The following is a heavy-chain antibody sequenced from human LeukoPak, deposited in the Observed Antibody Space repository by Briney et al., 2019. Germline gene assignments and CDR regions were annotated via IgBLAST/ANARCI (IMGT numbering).Heavy chain of an antibody. CDR3: ARNRITIFDP. CDR1: GGSFSGYY. Sequence: SETLSLTCAVYGGSFSGYYWSWIRQPPGKGLEWIGEINHSGSTNYNPSLKSRVTISVDTSKNQFSLKLSSVTAADTAVYYCARNRITIFDPWGQGTLVTVSS. CDR2: INHSGST. V-gene: IGHV4-34*01. D-gene: IGHD3-3*01. J-gene: IGHJ5*02.